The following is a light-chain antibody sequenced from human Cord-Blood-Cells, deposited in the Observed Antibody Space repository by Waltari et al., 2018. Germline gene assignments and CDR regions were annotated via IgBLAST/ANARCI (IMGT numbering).Light chain of an antibody. J-gene: IGKJ4*01. CDR1: QGISSY. Sequence: AIRMTQSPSSFSASTGDRVTITCRASQGISSYVAWYQQKPGKAPKLLLYAASTLQSGVPARFSGSGSGTDFTLTISCLQSEDFATYYCQQYYSYPLVFGGGTKVEIK. V-gene: IGKV1-8*01. CDR2: AAS. CDR3: QQYYSYPLV.